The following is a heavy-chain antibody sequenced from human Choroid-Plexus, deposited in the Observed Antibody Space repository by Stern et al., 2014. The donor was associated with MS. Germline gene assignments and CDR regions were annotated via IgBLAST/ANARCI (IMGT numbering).Heavy chain of an antibody. CDR1: GFTFGSYA. V-gene: IGHV3-30*18. D-gene: IGHD2/OR15-2a*01. CDR2: VSYDGSNK. J-gene: IGHJ4*02. Sequence: VQLVESGGGVVQPGRPLRLSCVASGFTFGSYAMHWVRQAPGKGLEWVAGVSYDGSNKYYADSVKGRFTISRDNSQNTLYMQMSSLRPEDTAVYYCAKDRQYLTYFFDNWGQGSLVTVSS. CDR3: AKDRQYLTYFFDN.